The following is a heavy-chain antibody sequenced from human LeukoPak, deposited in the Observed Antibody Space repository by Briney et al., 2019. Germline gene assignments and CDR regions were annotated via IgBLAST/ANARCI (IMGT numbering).Heavy chain of an antibody. J-gene: IGHJ6*03. Sequence: SSETLSVTCTVSGGSISSYYWSWIRQPPGKGLEWIGYIYYSGSTNYNPSLKSRVTISVDTSKNQFSLKLSSVTAADTAVYYCARETAVAGSYYYYMDVWGKGTTVTVSS. V-gene: IGHV4-59*01. CDR1: GGSISSYY. CDR2: IYYSGST. D-gene: IGHD6-19*01. CDR3: ARETAVAGSYYYYMDV.